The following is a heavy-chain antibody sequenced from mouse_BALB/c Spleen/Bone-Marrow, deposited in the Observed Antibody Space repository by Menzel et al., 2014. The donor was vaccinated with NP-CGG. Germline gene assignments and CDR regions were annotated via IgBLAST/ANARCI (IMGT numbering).Heavy chain of an antibody. CDR2: IDPANGNT. Sequence: VQLKESGAELVKPGASVKLPCTASGFNIKDTYMHWVKQRPEQGLEWIGRIDPANGNTKYDPKFQGKATITADTSSNTAYLQLSSLTSEDTAVYYCVSYYYGNYFDSWGQGTTLTVSS. D-gene: IGHD1-1*01. CDR3: VSYYYGNYFDS. V-gene: IGHV14-3*02. J-gene: IGHJ2*01. CDR1: GFNIKDTY.